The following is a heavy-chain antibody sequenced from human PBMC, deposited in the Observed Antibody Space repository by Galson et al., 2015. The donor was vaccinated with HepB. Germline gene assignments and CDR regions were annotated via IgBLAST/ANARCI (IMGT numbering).Heavy chain of an antibody. J-gene: IGHJ5*02. CDR2: INYDGNSK. V-gene: IGHV3-33*01. Sequence: SLRLSCAASGFTFSTYGMHWVRQAPGKGLEWVAIINYDGNSKYYADSVKGRFTISRDNSQDMLYLQMNSLRADDTALYYCARDSVAARPGWFDPWGQGTPVTVSS. D-gene: IGHD6-6*01. CDR1: GFTFSTYG. CDR3: ARDSVAARPGWFDP.